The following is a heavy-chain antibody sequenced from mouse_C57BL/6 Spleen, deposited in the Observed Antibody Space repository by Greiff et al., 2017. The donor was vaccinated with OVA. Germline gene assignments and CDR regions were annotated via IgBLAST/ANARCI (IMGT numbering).Heavy chain of an antibody. CDR3: AREDTTVDYFDY. CDR1: GFTFSSYA. Sequence: EVQVVESGGGLVKPGGSLKLSCAASGFTFSSYAMSWVRQTPEKRLEWVATISDGGSYTYYPDNVKGRFTISRDNAKNNLYLQMSHLKSEDTAMYYCAREDTTVDYFDYWGQGTTLTVSS. D-gene: IGHD1-1*01. V-gene: IGHV5-4*01. CDR2: ISDGGSYT. J-gene: IGHJ2*01.